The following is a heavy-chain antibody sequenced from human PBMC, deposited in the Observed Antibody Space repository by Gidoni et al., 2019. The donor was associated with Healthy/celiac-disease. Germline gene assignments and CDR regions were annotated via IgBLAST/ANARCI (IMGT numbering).Heavy chain of an antibody. V-gene: IGHV3-30*04. J-gene: IGHJ3*02. CDR3: AKAVRDDYVWGSSDAFDI. Sequence: QVQLVESGGGVVQPGRSLRLSCAASGFPFSRYAMPWVRQAPGKGLEWVAVISYDGSNKYYADSVKGRFTISRDNSKNTLYLQMNSLRAEDTAVYYCAKAVRDDYVWGSSDAFDIWGQGTMVTVSS. D-gene: IGHD3-16*01. CDR1: GFPFSRYA. CDR2: ISYDGSNK.